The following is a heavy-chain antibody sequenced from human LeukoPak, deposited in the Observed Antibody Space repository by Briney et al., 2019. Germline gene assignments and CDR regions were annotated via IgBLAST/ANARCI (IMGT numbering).Heavy chain of an antibody. D-gene: IGHD4-23*01. CDR1: GFTFSSYW. Sequence: PGGSLRLSCAASGFTFSSYWMSWVRQAPGKGLEWVANIKQDGSEKYYVDSVKGRFTISRDNAKNSLYLQMNSLRAEDTAVYYCARGAHYDDYGGGYFDYWGQGTLVTVSS. CDR2: IKQDGSEK. CDR3: ARGAHYDDYGGGYFDY. J-gene: IGHJ4*02. V-gene: IGHV3-7*01.